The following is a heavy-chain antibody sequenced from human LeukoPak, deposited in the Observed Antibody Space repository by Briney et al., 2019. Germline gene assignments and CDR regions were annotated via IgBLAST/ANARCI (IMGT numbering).Heavy chain of an antibody. D-gene: IGHD2-2*01. V-gene: IGHV3-30*18. J-gene: IGHJ4*02. CDR1: GFTFSSYG. CDR2: ISYDGSNK. Sequence: GRSLRLSCAASGFTFSSYGMHWVRQAPGKGLEWVAVISYDGSNKYYADSVKGRFTISKDNSKNTLYLQMNSLRAEDTAVYYCAKSVVPAAMLPPFDYWGQGTLVTVSS. CDR3: AKSVVPAAMLPPFDY.